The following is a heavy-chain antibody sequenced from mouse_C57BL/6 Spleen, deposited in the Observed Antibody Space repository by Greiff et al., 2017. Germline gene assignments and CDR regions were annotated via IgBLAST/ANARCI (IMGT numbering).Heavy chain of an antibody. V-gene: IGHV5-16*01. J-gene: IGHJ1*03. D-gene: IGHD1-1*01. CDR2: INYDGSST. Sequence: EVKLMESEGGLVQPGSSMKLSCTASGFTFSDYYMAWVRQVPEKGLEWVANINYDGSSTYYLDSLKSRFIISRDNAKNILYLQMSSLKSEDTATYYCARDVITRYFDVWGTGTTVTVSS. CDR1: GFTFSDYY. CDR3: ARDVITRYFDV.